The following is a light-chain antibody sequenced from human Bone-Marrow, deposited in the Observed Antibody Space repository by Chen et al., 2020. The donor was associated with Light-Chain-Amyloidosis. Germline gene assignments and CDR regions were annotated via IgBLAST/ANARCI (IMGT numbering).Light chain of an antibody. J-gene: IGKJ1*01. V-gene: IGKV3-20*01. CDR2: GAS. CDR1: QSVSSAF. Sequence: EIVLTQSPVTLSLSPGERATLPCRASQSVSSAFLSWYQQKPGQAPRLLIYGASSRATAIPDRFSGSGSGTDFTLTISRLEPEDFAMYYCQQYDSSRWTFGQGTKVEFK. CDR3: QQYDSSRWT.